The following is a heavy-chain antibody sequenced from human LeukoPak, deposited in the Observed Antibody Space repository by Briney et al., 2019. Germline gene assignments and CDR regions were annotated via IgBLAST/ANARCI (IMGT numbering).Heavy chain of an antibody. Sequence: GGSLRLSCAASGFTFSSYWMHWVRQVPGKGLVRVSRIKSDGSSATYADSVKGRFTISRDNAKNTLYLQMDSLRAEDTAVYYCTFSFWSGYSDFWGQGTLVTVSS. CDR1: GFTFSSYW. V-gene: IGHV3-74*03. D-gene: IGHD3-3*01. CDR2: IKSDGSSA. J-gene: IGHJ4*02. CDR3: TFSFWSGYSDF.